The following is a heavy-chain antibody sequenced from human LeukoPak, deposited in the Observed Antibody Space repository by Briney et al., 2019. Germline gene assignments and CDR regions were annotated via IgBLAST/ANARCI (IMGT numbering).Heavy chain of an antibody. Sequence: GRSLRLSCAASGFTFSSYGMFWVRQAPGKGLEWVAVIWYDGSNKYYADSVKGRFTISRDNSENTLYLQMNSLRAEDTAVYYCAREGYCNGGSCPRDAFDIWGQGTMVTVSS. CDR2: IWYDGSNK. V-gene: IGHV3-33*01. CDR3: AREGYCNGGSCPRDAFDI. J-gene: IGHJ3*02. D-gene: IGHD2-15*01. CDR1: GFTFSSYG.